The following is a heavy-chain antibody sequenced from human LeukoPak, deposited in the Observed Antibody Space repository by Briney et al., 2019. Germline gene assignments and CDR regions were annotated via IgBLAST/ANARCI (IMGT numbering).Heavy chain of an antibody. Sequence: SETLSLTCTVSCASISSSSYYWGWIRQPPGKGLEWIGSIYYSGSTYYNPSLKSRVTISVDTSKNQFSLKLSSVTAADTAVYYCAGTPIAAAGTKWYLDLWGRGTLVTVSS. CDR3: AGTPIAAAGTKWYLDL. CDR2: IYYSGST. D-gene: IGHD6-13*01. J-gene: IGHJ2*01. CDR1: CASISSSSYY. V-gene: IGHV4-39*01.